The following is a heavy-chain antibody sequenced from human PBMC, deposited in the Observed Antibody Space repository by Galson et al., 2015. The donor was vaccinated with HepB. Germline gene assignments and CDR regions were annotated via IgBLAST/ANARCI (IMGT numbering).Heavy chain of an antibody. CDR1: GFTFSSYS. CDR2: ISSSSSTL. D-gene: IGHD3-3*01. J-gene: IGHJ4*02. CDR3: ARGLRDRITIFGVVDG. V-gene: IGHV3-48*02. Sequence: SLRLSCAASGFTFSSYSMNWVRQAPGKGLEWVSYISSSSSTLYYADSVKGRFTISRDNAKNSLYLQMNSLRDEDTAVYYCARGLRDRITIFGVVDGWGQGTRVTVSS.